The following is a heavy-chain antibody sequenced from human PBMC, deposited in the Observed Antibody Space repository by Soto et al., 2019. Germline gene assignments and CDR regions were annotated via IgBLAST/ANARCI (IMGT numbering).Heavy chain of an antibody. CDR1: SFTVTDSS. CDR2: FHPERGKT. CDR3: AIFGYCSGGTCYSVY. V-gene: IGHV1-24*01. D-gene: IGHD2-15*01. Sequence: SFRVSCRGASFTVTDSSIEVVGQSTGKGLEWMGGFHPERGKTIYPQKLQGRVTLTADTSTSTAYMELRSLRSDDTAVYYCAIFGYCSGGTCYSVYWGQGTLVTVSS. J-gene: IGHJ4*02.